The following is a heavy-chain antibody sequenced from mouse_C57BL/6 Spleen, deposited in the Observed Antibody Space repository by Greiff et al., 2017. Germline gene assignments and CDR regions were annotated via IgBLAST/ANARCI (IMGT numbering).Heavy chain of an antibody. J-gene: IGHJ2*01. Sequence: QVQLQQPGAELVKPGASVKLSCKASGYTFTSYWMQWVKQRPGQGLEWIGEFDPSDSYTNYNQKIKCKATLTVDTSSSTAYMQLSSLTSEDSAVYYCAGGGSSYNYWGQGTTLTVSS. CDR3: AGGGSSYNY. CDR2: FDPSDSYT. V-gene: IGHV1-50*01. CDR1: GYTFTSYW. D-gene: IGHD1-1*01.